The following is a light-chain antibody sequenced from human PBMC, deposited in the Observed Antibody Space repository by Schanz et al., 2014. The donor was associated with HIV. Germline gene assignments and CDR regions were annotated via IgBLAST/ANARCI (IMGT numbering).Light chain of an antibody. CDR2: TAS. CDR1: QSVDSD. CDR3: QQRSDWPPEVT. J-gene: IGKJ3*01. V-gene: IGKV3-11*01. Sequence: ETVLMQSPATLSLSPGETATLSCRASQSVDSDLAWYQQKPGQAPRLLIYTASTRAIGTPARFSGSGSGTDFTLTISRLEPEDFAVYYCQQRSDWPPEVTFGPGTKVDIK.